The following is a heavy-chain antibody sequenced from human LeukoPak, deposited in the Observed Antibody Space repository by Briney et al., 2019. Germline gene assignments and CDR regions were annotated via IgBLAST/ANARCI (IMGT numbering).Heavy chain of an antibody. CDR3: ARSYSGSYIAAFDL. J-gene: IGHJ3*01. CDR1: GGSISSVGYY. Sequence: SETLSLTCTVSGGSISSVGYYWSWIRQHPGKGLEWIGYIYSSGSTYYNPSLKSRVTISVDTSKNQFSLKLSSVTAADTAVYYCARSYSGSYIAAFDLWGQGTMVTVSS. V-gene: IGHV4-31*03. D-gene: IGHD1-26*01. CDR2: IYSSGST.